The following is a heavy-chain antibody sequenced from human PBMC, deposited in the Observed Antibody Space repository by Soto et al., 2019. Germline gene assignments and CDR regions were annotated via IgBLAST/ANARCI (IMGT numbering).Heavy chain of an antibody. CDR1: GIAFGDNA. CDR3: SRLGRATRPEQAFDI. J-gene: IGHJ3*02. V-gene: IGHV3-49*05. D-gene: IGHD5-12*01. Sequence: EVQLVESGGGLVKPGRSLRLSCTASGIAFGDNAMTWFRQAPGMGLEWVGFITSKAYGGTSHYAAFVKGRFTISRDDFKSIVYLQMNSLRTEDTAVYYCSRLGRATRPEQAFDIWGRGTMVTVSS. CDR2: ITSKAYGGTS.